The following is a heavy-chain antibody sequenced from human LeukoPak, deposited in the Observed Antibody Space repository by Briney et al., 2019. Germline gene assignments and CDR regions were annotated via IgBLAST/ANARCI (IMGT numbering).Heavy chain of an antibody. CDR3: ARGRLNLDY. J-gene: IGHJ4*02. CDR2: IFYTGST. D-gene: IGHD1-14*01. Sequence: SQTLSLTCTVSGGSISSGGYYWSWIRQHPGKGLEWIGSIFYTGSTYYNPSLKSRVTLSVDTSKTQFSLKLNSVTAADTAVYYCARGRLNLDYWGQGALVTVSS. V-gene: IGHV4-30-4*08. CDR1: GGSISSGGYY.